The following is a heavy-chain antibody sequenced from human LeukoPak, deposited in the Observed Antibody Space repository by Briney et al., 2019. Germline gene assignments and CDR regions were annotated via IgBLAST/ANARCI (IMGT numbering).Heavy chain of an antibody. CDR2: IYTSGST. J-gene: IGHJ4*02. Sequence: SQTLSLTCTVSGGSISSGSYYWSWIRQPAGKGLEWIGRIYTSGSTNYNPSLKSRVTISVDTSKNQFSLKLSSVTAADTAVYYCARLRTSSGWYRFVDYWGQGALVTVSS. D-gene: IGHD6-19*01. CDR1: GGSISSGSYY. CDR3: ARLRTSSGWYRFVDY. V-gene: IGHV4-61*02.